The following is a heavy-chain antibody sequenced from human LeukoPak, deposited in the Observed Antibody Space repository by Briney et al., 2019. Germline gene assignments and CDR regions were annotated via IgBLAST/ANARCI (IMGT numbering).Heavy chain of an antibody. CDR1: GFTFSSYS. V-gene: IGHV3-48*01. J-gene: IGHJ4*02. Sequence: PGRSLRLSCAASGFTFSSYSMNWVRQAPGKGLDWISYISSDSSTVYFADSVKGRFTISRDNAKNSLYLQMNSLRAEDTAVYFCARDKTYSDFWLWGQGTLVTVSS. D-gene: IGHD3-3*01. CDR2: ISSDSSTV. CDR3: ARDKTYSDFWL.